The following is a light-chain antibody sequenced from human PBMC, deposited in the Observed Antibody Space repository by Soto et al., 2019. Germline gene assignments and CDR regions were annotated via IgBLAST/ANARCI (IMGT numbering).Light chain of an antibody. CDR1: SNIKNY. CDR2: WAS. CDR3: QQYYSAPYA. J-gene: IGKJ2*01. V-gene: IGKV4-1*01. Sequence: DIVMTQSPDSLAVSLGERATINCKSSSNIKNYLIWYQQKPGQPPNLIYWASTRESGVPDRFSVSGSGTDFTLTISSLQAEDEAVYYCQQYYSAPYAFGQGTKLAIK.